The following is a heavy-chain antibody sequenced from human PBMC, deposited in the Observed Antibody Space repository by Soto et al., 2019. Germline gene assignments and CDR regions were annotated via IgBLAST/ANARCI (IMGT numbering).Heavy chain of an antibody. Sequence: PXETLSLPCTDSGGSISSGDYYWSWIRQHPGKGLEWIGYIYYSGTTYSNPSLKSRVIISVDTSKNQFSLKLSSVTAADTAVYYCARGFAAFEYWGQGTLVTV. CDR1: GGSISSGDYY. V-gene: IGHV4-31*03. CDR3: ARGFAAFEY. J-gene: IGHJ4*02. CDR2: IYYSGTT. D-gene: IGHD2-15*01.